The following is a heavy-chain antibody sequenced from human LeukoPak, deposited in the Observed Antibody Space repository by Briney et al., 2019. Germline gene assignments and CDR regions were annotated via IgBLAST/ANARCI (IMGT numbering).Heavy chain of an antibody. CDR1: GFTFSSYA. CDR3: ARQDPSGDYYYGMDV. V-gene: IGHV3-30-3*01. D-gene: IGHD3-10*01. CDR2: ISYDGSNK. Sequence: GGSLRLSCAASGFTFSSYAMHWVRQAPGKGLEWVAVISYDGSNKYYADSVKGRFTISRDSSKNTLYLQMNSLRAEDTAVYYRARQDPSGDYYYGMDVWGQGTTVTVSS. J-gene: IGHJ6*02.